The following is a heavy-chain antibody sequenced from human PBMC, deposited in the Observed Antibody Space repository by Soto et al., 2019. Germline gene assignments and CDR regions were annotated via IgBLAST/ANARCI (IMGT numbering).Heavy chain of an antibody. V-gene: IGHV3-33*01. Sequence: GGSLRLSCAASGFTFSSYGMHWVRQAPGKGLEWVAVIWYDGSNKYYADSVKGRFTISRDNSKNTLYLQMNSLRAEDTAVYYCARDKLERKYYYYYMDVWGKGTTVTVSS. D-gene: IGHD1-1*01. J-gene: IGHJ6*03. CDR2: IWYDGSNK. CDR1: GFTFSSYG. CDR3: ARDKLERKYYYYYMDV.